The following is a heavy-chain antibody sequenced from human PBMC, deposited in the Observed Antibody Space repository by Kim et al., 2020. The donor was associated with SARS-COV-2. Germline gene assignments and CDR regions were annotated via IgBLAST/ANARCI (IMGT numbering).Heavy chain of an antibody. CDR3: ARGHYDFSWYYGMDV. V-gene: IGHV4-61*02. Sequence: SETLSLTCTVSGGSISSGSYYWSWIRQPAGKGLEWIGRIYTSGSTNYNPPLKSRVTISVDTSKNQFSLKLSSVTAADTAVYYCARGHYDFSWYYGMDVWGQGTTVTVSS. D-gene: IGHD3-3*01. CDR2: IYTSGST. J-gene: IGHJ6*02. CDR1: GGSISSGSYY.